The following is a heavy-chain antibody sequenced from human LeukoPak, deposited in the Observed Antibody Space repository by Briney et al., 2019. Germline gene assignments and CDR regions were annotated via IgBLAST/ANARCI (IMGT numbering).Heavy chain of an antibody. CDR3: ARIRLRSVTTVFDY. J-gene: IGHJ4*02. CDR1: GYTFTGDY. CDR2: INPNSGGT. V-gene: IGHV1-2*06. Sequence: ASVKGSCEASGYTFTGDYMHWVRQAPGQGLEWMGRINPNSGGTNYAQKCQGRVTMTREKSISTAYMELSRLRSDDTAVYYCARIRLRSVTTVFDYWGQGPLVTVSS. D-gene: IGHD4-17*01.